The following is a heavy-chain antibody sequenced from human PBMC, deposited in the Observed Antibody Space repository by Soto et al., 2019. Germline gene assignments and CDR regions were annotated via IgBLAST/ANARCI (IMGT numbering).Heavy chain of an antibody. V-gene: IGHV1-8*02. J-gene: IGHJ5*02. CDR1: GYTFTSYA. CDR3: ARDSPQNSYALNWFDP. D-gene: IGHD5-18*01. Sequence: GASVKVSCKASGYTFTSYAMSWVRQAPGQGLEWMGWMNPDSGNTAYAQKFQGRVTMTRNTSISTAYMELSSLRSEDTAVYYCARDSPQNSYALNWFDPWGQGTLVTVSS. CDR2: MNPDSGNT.